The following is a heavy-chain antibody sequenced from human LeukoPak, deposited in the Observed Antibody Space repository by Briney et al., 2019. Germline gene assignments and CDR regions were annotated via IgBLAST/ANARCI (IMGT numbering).Heavy chain of an antibody. CDR1: GYTFLRYG. Sequence: SVPVSCMASGYTFLRYGITWLRQAPAQGLEWMGWINAHNGNTNYALEFQGRGTMTAYTFTDTAFMELRSLGSDDTAVYYCARDLGCGSNYYYHYYMDVWGTGTTVTVS. J-gene: IGHJ6*03. D-gene: IGHD1-26*01. V-gene: IGHV1-18*01. CDR2: INAHNGNT. CDR3: ARDLGCGSNYYYHYYMDV.